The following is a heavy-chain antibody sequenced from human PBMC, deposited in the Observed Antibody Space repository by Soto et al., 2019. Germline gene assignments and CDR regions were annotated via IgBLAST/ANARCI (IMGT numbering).Heavy chain of an antibody. CDR1: GVSFSGYY. D-gene: IGHD3-10*01. CDR3: AREGVNGSGSHPQPL. J-gene: IGHJ3*01. V-gene: IGHV4-34*01. Sequence: PSETLSLTCAVYGVSFSGYYWSWIRQPPGKGLEWIGEINHSGSTNYNPSLKSRVTISVDTSKNQFSLKLSSVTAADTAVYYCAREGVNGSGSHPQPLWGQGTMVTVSS. CDR2: INHSGST.